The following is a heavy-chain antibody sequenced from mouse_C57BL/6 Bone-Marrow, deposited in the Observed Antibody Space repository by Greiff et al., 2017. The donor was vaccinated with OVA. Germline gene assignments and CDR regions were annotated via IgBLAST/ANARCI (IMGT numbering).Heavy chain of an antibody. J-gene: IGHJ1*03. CDR3: AALRDWYCDV. CDR2: INPNNGGT. D-gene: IGHD1-1*01. V-gene: IGHV1-26*01. Sequence: VQLQQSGPELVKPGASVKISCKASGYTFTDYYMNWVKQSHGKSLEWIGDINPNNGGTSYNQKLKGKATLTVDKSSSTSYMELRSLTSEDSAVYYCAALRDWYCDVWGTGTTVTVSS. CDR1: GYTFTDYY.